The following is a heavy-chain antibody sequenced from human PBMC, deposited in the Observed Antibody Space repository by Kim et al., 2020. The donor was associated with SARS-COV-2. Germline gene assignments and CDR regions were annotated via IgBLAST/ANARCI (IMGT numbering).Heavy chain of an antibody. CDR1: GFTFDDYA. CDR3: AKDIYEVGYCFDY. D-gene: IGHD3-22*01. CDR2: ISWNSGSI. Sequence: GGSLRLSCAASGFTFDDYAMHWVRQAPGKGLEWVSGISWNSGSIGYADSVKGRFTISRDNAKNSLYLQMNSLRAEDTALYYCAKDIYEVGYCFDYWGQGTLVTVSS. V-gene: IGHV3-9*01. J-gene: IGHJ4*02.